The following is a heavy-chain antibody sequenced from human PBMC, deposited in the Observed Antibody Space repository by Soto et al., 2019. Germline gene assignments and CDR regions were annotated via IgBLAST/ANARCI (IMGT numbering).Heavy chain of an antibody. D-gene: IGHD6-13*01. J-gene: IGHJ4*02. CDR3: ARIVGSTEHVY. CDR2: TYYRSKWYN. Sequence: ALSLTCAISGDTVSINSAAWNWIMQSPSRGLEWLGRTYYRSKWYNDYAVSVKGRITINPDTSKNQFSLQLNSVTPEDTAVYYCARIVGSTEHVYWGQGTLVTVSS. V-gene: IGHV6-1*01. CDR1: GDTVSINSAA.